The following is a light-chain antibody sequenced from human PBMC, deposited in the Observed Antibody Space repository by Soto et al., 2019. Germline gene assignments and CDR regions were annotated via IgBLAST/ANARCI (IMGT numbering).Light chain of an antibody. Sequence: QSVLTQPRSVSGSPGQSVTISCTGTSSDVGGYNYVSWYQQHPGKAPKLMIYDVSKRPSGVPDRFSGSKSGNTASLTISGLQAEDEADYYCCSYAGNYTPYVFGTRTKVTVL. V-gene: IGLV2-11*01. CDR1: SSDVGGYNY. CDR2: DVS. CDR3: CSYAGNYTPYV. J-gene: IGLJ1*01.